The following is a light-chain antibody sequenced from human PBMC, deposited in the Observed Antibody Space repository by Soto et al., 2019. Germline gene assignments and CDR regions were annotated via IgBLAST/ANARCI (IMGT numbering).Light chain of an antibody. CDR1: QPIRNN. Sequence: DLPMTQSPSSLSASVGDRVTIPCRASQPIRNNLGWYQQKPGEAPKRLIYSASNLESGVPSRFSGSGSGTEFTLTISALQPEDFATYYCLQYYSYPRTFGGGTKVEI. CDR2: SAS. CDR3: LQYYSYPRT. V-gene: IGKV1-17*01. J-gene: IGKJ4*01.